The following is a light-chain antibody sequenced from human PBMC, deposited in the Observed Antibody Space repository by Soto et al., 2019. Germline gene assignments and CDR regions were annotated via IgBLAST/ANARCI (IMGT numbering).Light chain of an antibody. V-gene: IGKV3-15*01. CDR1: QSISSN. CDR2: GAS. Sequence: EIVMTQSPATLSVSPGERATLSCRASQSISSNLAWYQQKPGQAPRLLIYGASTRATGIPARFSGSGSGTEFTLTISSLQSEEFAVYYCQHYNNGPPYTFGQGTKLEIK. CDR3: QHYNNGPPYT. J-gene: IGKJ2*01.